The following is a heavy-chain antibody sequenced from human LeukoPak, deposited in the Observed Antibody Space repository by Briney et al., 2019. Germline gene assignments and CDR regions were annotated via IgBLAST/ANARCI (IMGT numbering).Heavy chain of an antibody. D-gene: IGHD1-1*01. CDR2: IYPGDSDT. CDR1: GYSFTSYW. J-gene: IGHJ5*02. CDR3: ARHVDEDNWNDALNWFDP. V-gene: IGHV5-51*01. Sequence: GESLKISCKGSGYSFTSYWIGWVRQMPGKGLEWMGIIYPGDSDTRYSPSFQGQVTISADKSISTAYLQWSSLKASDTAMYYCARHVDEDNWNDALNWFDPWGQGTLVTVSS.